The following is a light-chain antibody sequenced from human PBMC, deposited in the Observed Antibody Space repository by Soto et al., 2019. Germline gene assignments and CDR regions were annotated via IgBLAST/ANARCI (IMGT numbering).Light chain of an antibody. Sequence: EIVMTQSPATLSVSPGERATLSCRASQSINNNLAWYQQKPGQAPRLLVYGASTRAAGIPARFSGSGSGTEFSLTISSLQSEDFAVYYCQQYNNRPPDTFGQGTKLEFK. J-gene: IGKJ2*01. CDR2: GAS. CDR3: QQYNNRPPDT. V-gene: IGKV3-15*01. CDR1: QSINNN.